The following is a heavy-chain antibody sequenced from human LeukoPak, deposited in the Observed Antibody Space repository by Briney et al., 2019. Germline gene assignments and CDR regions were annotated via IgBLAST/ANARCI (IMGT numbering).Heavy chain of an antibody. Sequence: GASVKVSCKASGYTFTSYAMHWVRQAPGQRLEWMGWINAGNGNTKYSQKFQGRVTITRDTSASTAYMGLSSLRSEDTAVYYCARDSGYYDFWSGYPHYGMDVWGQGTTVTVSS. J-gene: IGHJ6*02. V-gene: IGHV1-3*01. CDR3: ARDSGYYDFWSGYPHYGMDV. CDR2: INAGNGNT. CDR1: GYTFTSYA. D-gene: IGHD3-3*01.